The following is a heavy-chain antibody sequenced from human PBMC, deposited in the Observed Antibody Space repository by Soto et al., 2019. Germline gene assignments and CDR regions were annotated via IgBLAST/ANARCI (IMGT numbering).Heavy chain of an antibody. V-gene: IGHV3-53*01. Sequence: GGSLRLSCAASGFNFDNSYMSWVRQAPGKGLEWVAILYSGGKSYYAESVRGRFTISRDISKNTLDLQMNRLTADDTAVYYCSKNNVAPAFVGFEYWGQGTLVTVSS. J-gene: IGHJ4*02. CDR1: GFNFDNSY. CDR3: SKNNVAPAFVGFEY. D-gene: IGHD2-2*01. CDR2: LYSGGKS.